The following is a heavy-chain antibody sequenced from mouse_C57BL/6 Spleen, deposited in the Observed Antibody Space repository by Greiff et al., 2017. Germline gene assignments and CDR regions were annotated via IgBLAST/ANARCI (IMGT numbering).Heavy chain of an antibody. D-gene: IGHD1-1*01. Sequence: VQLQQSGPELVKPGASVKISCKASGYAFSSSWMNWVKQRPGKGLEWIGRIYPGDGDTNYNGKFKGKATLTADKSSSTAYMQLSSLTSEDSAVYFCARPYYYGSSDWYFDVWGTGTTVTVSS. CDR3: ARPYYYGSSDWYFDV. CDR2: IYPGDGDT. CDR1: GYAFSSSW. J-gene: IGHJ1*03. V-gene: IGHV1-82*01.